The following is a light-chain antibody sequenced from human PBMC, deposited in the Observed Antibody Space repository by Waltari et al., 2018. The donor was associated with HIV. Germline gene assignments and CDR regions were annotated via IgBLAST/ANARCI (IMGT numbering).Light chain of an antibody. V-gene: IGLV2-11*01. CDR3: CSYVSTYMLI. CDR1: SSDVGGYNY. J-gene: IGLJ2*01. Sequence: QSALTQPRSVSGSPGQSVIISCTGTSSDVGGYNYVSWYQQHPGKVPKLIIYDVDNRPSGVPDRFSGSKSGNTASLTISGLQADDEADYYCCSYVSTYMLIFGGGTKLTVL. CDR2: DVD.